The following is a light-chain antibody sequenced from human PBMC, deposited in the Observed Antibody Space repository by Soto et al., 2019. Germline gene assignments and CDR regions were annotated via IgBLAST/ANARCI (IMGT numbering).Light chain of an antibody. Sequence: IVLTQSPGTLSLSPGERATLSCGASQSVTSNYLAWYQQKPGQAPRLLIFGASTRATGIPDRFSGSGSGTDFTLTSSRLEPEDFAVYYCQHYYTSYTTVGLGTKVEIK. J-gene: IGKJ1*01. CDR1: QSVTSNY. CDR3: QHYYTSYTT. CDR2: GAS. V-gene: IGKV3-20*01.